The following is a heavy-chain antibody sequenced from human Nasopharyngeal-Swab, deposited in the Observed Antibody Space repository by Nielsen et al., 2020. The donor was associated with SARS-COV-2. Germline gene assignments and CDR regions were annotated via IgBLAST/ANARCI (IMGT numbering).Heavy chain of an antibody. Sequence: ESLKISCAASGFTFSSYSMNWVRQAPGKGLEWVSSISSSSYIYYADSVKGRFTISRDNAKNSLYLQMNSLRAKDTAVYYCARSGELRFLEWLNPRPDYWGQGTLVTVSS. J-gene: IGHJ4*02. CDR1: GFTFSSYS. CDR3: ARSGELRFLEWLNPRPDY. D-gene: IGHD3-3*01. CDR2: ISSSSYI. V-gene: IGHV3-21*01.